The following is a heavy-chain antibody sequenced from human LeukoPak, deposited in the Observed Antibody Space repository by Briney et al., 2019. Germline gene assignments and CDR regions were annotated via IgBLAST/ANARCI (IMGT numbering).Heavy chain of an antibody. CDR2: INPSGGST. D-gene: IGHD3-22*01. Sequence: ASVKVSCKASGYTFTGYYMHWVRQAPGQGLEWMGWINPSGGSTSYAQKFQGRVTMTRDMSTSTVYMELSSLRSEDTAVYYCAREKYYYDSSGYYPDYYYYMDVWGKGTTVIVSS. V-gene: IGHV1-46*01. J-gene: IGHJ6*03. CDR3: AREKYYYDSSGYYPDYYYYMDV. CDR1: GYTFTGYY.